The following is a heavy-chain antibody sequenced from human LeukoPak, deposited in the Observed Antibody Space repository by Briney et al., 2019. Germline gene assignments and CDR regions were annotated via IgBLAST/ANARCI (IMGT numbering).Heavy chain of an antibody. CDR2: ISSSSSYV. CDR1: GFTFSSYS. CDR3: ARSLRFLEWLGSYYYYYMDV. V-gene: IGHV3-21*01. D-gene: IGHD3-3*01. J-gene: IGHJ6*03. Sequence: GGSLGLSCAASGFTFSSYSMNWVRQAPGKGLEWVSSISSSSSYVYYADSVKGRFTISRDNAKNSLYLQMNSLRAEDTAVYYCARSLRFLEWLGSYYYYYMDVWGKGTTVTVSS.